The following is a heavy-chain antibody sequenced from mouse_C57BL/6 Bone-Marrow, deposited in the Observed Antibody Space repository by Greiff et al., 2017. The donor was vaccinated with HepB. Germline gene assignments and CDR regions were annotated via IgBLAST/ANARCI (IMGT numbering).Heavy chain of an antibody. Sequence: VQLQQSGPELVKPGASVKISCKASGYAFSSSWMNWVKQRPGKGLEWIGRIYPGDGDTNYNGKFKGKATLTADKSSSTAYMQLSSLTSEDSAVYFCARDCDGYYSDWYFDVWGTGTTVTVSS. J-gene: IGHJ1*03. CDR1: GYAFSSSW. CDR2: IYPGDGDT. CDR3: ARDCDGYYSDWYFDV. V-gene: IGHV1-82*01. D-gene: IGHD2-3*01.